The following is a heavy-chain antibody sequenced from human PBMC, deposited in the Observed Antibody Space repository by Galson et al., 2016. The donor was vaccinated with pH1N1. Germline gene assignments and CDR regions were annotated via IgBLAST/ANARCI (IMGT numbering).Heavy chain of an antibody. CDR1: GYDFSNFW. J-gene: IGHJ4*02. CDR2: INPRDSYT. Sequence: QSGAEVKQSGESLQISCKSSGYDFSNFWIGWVRQVPGKGLEWMGRINPRDSYTDYSPSFQGHVTISTDESISTAYLKWSTLKASDTAIYYCATGPSPDYWGQGTLVIVSS. CDR3: ATGPSPDY. V-gene: IGHV5-10-1*01.